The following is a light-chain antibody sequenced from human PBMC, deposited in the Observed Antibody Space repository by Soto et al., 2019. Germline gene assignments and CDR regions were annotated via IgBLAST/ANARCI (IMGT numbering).Light chain of an antibody. CDR3: SSYADNNRFYV. CDR2: EVN. J-gene: IGLJ1*01. CDR1: STDVGGYNY. V-gene: IGLV2-8*01. Sequence: QSAPTQPPSAAGSPGQSVTISCTGTSTDVGGYNYVSWFQQRPGKAPKLIIYEVNKRPSGVPDRFSGSKSGNTASLTVSGLQAEDEADYFCSSYADNNRFYVFGSGTKVTVL.